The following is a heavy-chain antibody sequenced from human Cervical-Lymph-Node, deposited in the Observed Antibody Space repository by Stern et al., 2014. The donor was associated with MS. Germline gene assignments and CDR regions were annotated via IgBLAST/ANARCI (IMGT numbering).Heavy chain of an antibody. CDR3: ATVTATSGWD. J-gene: IGHJ4*02. CDR1: GFTFRGSA. CDR2: IRSRSNNYAT. D-gene: IGHD2-21*02. V-gene: IGHV3-73*01. Sequence: EVQLVESGGGLVQPGGSLKLSCAASGFTFRGSAIHWVRQPSGKGLEWVAHIRSRSNNYATTYAESVKGRFTVSRDDSKSTAYLQMDSLKSDDTAVYFCATVTATSGWDWGQGTQVTVSS.